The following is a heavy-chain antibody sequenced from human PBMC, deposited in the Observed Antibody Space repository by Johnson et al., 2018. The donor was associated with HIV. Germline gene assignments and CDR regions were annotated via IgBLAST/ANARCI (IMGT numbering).Heavy chain of an antibody. V-gene: IGHV3-30*14. CDR1: GFTFSSYA. CDR3: ARLPVLVVVAGRPHGFDI. D-gene: IGHD2-15*01. J-gene: IGHJ3*02. Sequence: QVYLVESGGGVVQPGRSLRLSCAASGFTFSSYAIHWVRQAPGKGLEWVAVISYDGSNKYYADSVKGRFTISRDNSKNTLYLQMNSLRAEDTAVYYCARLPVLVVVAGRPHGFDIWGQGTMVTVSS. CDR2: ISYDGSNK.